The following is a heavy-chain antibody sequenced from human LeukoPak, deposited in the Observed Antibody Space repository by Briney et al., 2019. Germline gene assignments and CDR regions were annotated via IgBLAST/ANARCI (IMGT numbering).Heavy chain of an antibody. CDR3: AKDLYGSSWSFDY. Sequence: GGSLRLSCAASGFTFDDYAMHWVRQAPGKGLEWVSGISWSSGSIGYADSVKGRFTISRDNAKNSLYLQMNSLRAEDTALYYCAKDLYGSSWSFDYWGQGTLVTVSS. CDR1: GFTFDDYA. J-gene: IGHJ4*02. CDR2: ISWSSGSI. V-gene: IGHV3-9*01. D-gene: IGHD6-13*01.